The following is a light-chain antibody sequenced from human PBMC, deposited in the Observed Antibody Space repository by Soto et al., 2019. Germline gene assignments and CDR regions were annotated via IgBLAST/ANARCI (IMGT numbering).Light chain of an antibody. CDR1: QNVNNR. CDR3: KQYAEGTPIT. CDR2: GTS. V-gene: IGKV3-20*01. J-gene: IGKJ5*01. Sequence: GERDAGSGKVSQNVNNRLAWYQQKAGQAPRLLISGTSSRAPGIPDRFSGSSHRTDFTLTISRLESEDSALYHCKQYAEGTPITFCHVARLAI.